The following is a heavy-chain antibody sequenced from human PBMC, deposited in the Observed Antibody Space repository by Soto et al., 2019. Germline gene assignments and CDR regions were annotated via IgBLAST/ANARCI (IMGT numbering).Heavy chain of an antibody. D-gene: IGHD5-12*01. J-gene: IGHJ4*02. CDR2: IYYSGST. V-gene: IGHV4-39*01. CDR3: ERSGMVATFDY. CDR1: GGSISSSSYY. Sequence: SETLSLTCTVSGGSISSSSYYWGWIRQPPGKGLEWIGSIYYSGSTYYNPSLKSRVTISVDTSKNQFSLKLSSVTAADTAVYYCERSGMVATFDYWGQGTLVTVSS.